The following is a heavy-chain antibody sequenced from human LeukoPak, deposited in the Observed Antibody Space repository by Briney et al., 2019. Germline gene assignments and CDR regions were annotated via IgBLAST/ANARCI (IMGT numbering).Heavy chain of an antibody. Sequence: SETLSLTCTVSGGSISSSSYYWGWIRQPPGKGLEWIGSIYYTGSTHYNPSLKSRVSISVDTSKNQFSLKLSSVTAADTAVYYCARATLRQYQNWGQGTLVTVSS. CDR2: IYYTGST. D-gene: IGHD3-3*01. CDR1: GGSISSSSYY. V-gene: IGHV4-39*01. J-gene: IGHJ4*02. CDR3: ARATLRQYQN.